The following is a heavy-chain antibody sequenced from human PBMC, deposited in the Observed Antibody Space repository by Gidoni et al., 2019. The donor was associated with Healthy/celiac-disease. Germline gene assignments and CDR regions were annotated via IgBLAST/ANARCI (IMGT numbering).Heavy chain of an antibody. V-gene: IGHV4-34*01. CDR3: ARGSNYYGSGSYVSIFDY. CDR2: INHSGST. Sequence: QVQLQQWGAGLLKPSETLSLTCAVSGGSFSGYYWRWIRQPPGKGLAWIGEINHSGSTNYNPSLKSRVTISVDTSKNQFSLKLSSVTAADTAVYYCARGSNYYGSGSYVSIFDYWGQGTLVTVSS. CDR1: GGSFSGYY. D-gene: IGHD3-10*01. J-gene: IGHJ4*02.